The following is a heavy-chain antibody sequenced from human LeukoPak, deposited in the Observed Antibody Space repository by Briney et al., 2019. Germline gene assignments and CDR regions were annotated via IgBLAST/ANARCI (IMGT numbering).Heavy chain of an antibody. D-gene: IGHD2-15*01. J-gene: IGHJ4*02. CDR2: INSDGSST. CDR3: AGVAGFCSAGSCYVGFDY. CDR1: ELTFSSYW. Sequence: PGGSLRLSCAASELTFSSYWMHWVRQAPGKGLVWVSRINSDGSSTSYADSVKGRFTISRDNAKNTLYLQMNSLRAEDTAVYYCAGVAGFCSAGSCYVGFDYWGQGTLVTVSS. V-gene: IGHV3-74*01.